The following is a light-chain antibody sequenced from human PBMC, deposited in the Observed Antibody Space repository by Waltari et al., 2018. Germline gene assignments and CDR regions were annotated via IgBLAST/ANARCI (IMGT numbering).Light chain of an antibody. J-gene: IGLJ2*01. CDR1: SRKLFS. Sequence: SSALTQTPASSVALGQTVTIQCRGLSRKLFSATRYQQKPGQAPLLVLYDENKRPSGIPDRFSGSSSRSSASLIITGAQAEDEVAYYCNSRDTRGNHVLFGGGTKLTVL. V-gene: IGLV3-19*01. CDR3: NSRDTRGNHVL. CDR2: DEN.